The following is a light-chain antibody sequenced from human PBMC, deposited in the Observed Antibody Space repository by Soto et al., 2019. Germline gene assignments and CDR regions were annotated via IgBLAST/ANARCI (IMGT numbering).Light chain of an antibody. CDR2: LGS. J-gene: IGKJ1*01. CDR3: MQALQTPWT. CDR1: QSLLHSNGYNS. Sequence: DIVMTQSPLSLPVTPGEPASISCRSSQSLLHSNGYNSLDWYLQKPGQSPQLLIYLGSNRASGVPDRCSGSGSGTDFTLKISRVEAEDVGVYYCMQALQTPWTFGQGTKVESK. V-gene: IGKV2-28*01.